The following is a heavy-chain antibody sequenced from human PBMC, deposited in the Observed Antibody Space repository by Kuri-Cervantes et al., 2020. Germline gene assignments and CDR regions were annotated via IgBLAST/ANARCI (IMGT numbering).Heavy chain of an antibody. CDR1: GFTFSGYW. CDR2: IDSDGSST. Sequence: GGSLRLSCEASGFTFSGYWMHWVRQVPGKGLVWVARIDSDGSSTIYVDSVKGRFTISRDNAKNSLYLQMNSLRAEDTAVYYCARDSDDKELLWFGELFQDYWGQGTLVTVSS. V-gene: IGHV3-74*01. D-gene: IGHD3-10*01. J-gene: IGHJ4*02. CDR3: ARDSDDKELLWFGELFQDY.